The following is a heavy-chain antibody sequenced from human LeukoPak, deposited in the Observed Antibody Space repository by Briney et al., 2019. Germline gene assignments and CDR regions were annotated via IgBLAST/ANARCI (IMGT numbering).Heavy chain of an antibody. V-gene: IGHV5-51*01. J-gene: IGHJ4*02. CDR3: VRYVGCRYSRLDY. D-gene: IGHD1-1*01. Sequence: GEALKIFCKGSGYSFTSYWNGWGRQMPGEGLEWMGINYPGDSDTRYSPSFKGQVTISADKSISTAYLQWSSLKAADTAMYYCVRYVGCRYSRLDYWGQGTLVTVS. CDR2: NYPGDSDT. CDR1: GYSFTSYW.